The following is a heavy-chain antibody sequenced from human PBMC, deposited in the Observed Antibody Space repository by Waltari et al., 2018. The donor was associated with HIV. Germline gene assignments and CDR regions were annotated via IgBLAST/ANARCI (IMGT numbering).Heavy chain of an antibody. D-gene: IGHD6-13*01. Sequence: EVQLVESGGGLVQPGGSLRLSCAASGFTVSSNYMSWVRQAPGKGLEWVSVIYSGGSTYYADSVKGRFTIPRHNSKNMLFLQMNSLRPEDTAVYYCARDGAASGFDIWGQGTMVTVSS. V-gene: IGHV3-53*04. CDR1: GFTVSSNY. CDR2: IYSGGST. J-gene: IGHJ3*02. CDR3: ARDGAASGFDI.